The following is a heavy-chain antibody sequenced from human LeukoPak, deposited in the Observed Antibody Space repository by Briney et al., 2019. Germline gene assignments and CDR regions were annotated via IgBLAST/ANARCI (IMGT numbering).Heavy chain of an antibody. D-gene: IGHD3-22*01. CDR2: IYYSGST. V-gene: IGHV4-30-4*01. Sequence: KSSETLSLTCTVSGGSISSGDYYWSWIRQPPGKGLEWIGYIYYSGSTYYNPSLKSRVTISVDTSKNRFSLKLSSVTAADTAVYYCARNYYDSSGYSNWYFDLWGRGTLVTVSS. CDR3: ARNYYDSSGYSNWYFDL. CDR1: GGSISSGDYY. J-gene: IGHJ2*01.